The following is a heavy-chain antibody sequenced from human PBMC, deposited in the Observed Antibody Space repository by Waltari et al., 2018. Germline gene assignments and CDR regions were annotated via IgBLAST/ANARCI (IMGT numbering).Heavy chain of an antibody. D-gene: IGHD3-22*01. J-gene: IGHJ4*02. V-gene: IGHV3-23*04. CDR1: GFTFSSYA. CDR3: AGDSSGYIGYFDY. CDR2: VSGSGGST. Sequence: EVQLVESGGGLVQPGGSLRLSCAASGFTFSSYAMSWVRQAPGKGLEWVSAVSGSGGSTYYADSVKGRFTISRDKSKNTLYLQMNSLRAEDTAVYYCAGDSSGYIGYFDYWGQGTLVTVSS.